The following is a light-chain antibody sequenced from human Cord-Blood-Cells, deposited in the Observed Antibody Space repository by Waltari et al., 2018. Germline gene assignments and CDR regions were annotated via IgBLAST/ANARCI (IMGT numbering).Light chain of an antibody. CDR3: QQSYSTPLYT. CDR1: QSISSY. CDR2: AAS. J-gene: IGKJ2*01. Sequence: IWMTQSPSLLSASTGDRVTITCRASQSISSYLNWYQQKPGKAPKLLIYAASSLQSGVPSRFSGSGSGTDFTLTISSLQPEDFATYYCQQSYSTPLYTFGQGTKLEIK. V-gene: IGKV1-39*01.